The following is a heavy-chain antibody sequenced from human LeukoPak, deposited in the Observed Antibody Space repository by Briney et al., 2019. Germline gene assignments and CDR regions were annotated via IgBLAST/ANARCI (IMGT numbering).Heavy chain of an antibody. Sequence: PSETLSLTCVVSGGSIRTSSYYWAWIRQPPGKGLEWIVSMYYSGSIYYNPSLKSRVTISVDTSKNQFSLKLSSVTAADTAVYYCASFTHIVVVTAIHGGGYFDHWGQGTLVTVSS. J-gene: IGHJ4*02. CDR1: GGSIRTSSYY. CDR3: ASFTHIVVVTAIHGGGYFDH. V-gene: IGHV4-39*07. D-gene: IGHD2-21*02. CDR2: MYYSGSI.